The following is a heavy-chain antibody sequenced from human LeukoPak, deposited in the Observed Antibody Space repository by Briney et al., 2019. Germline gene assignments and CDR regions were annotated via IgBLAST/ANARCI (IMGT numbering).Heavy chain of an antibody. CDR1: GFTFSSYG. J-gene: IGHJ4*02. CDR2: IRYDGSNK. Sequence: SGGSLRLSCAASGFTFSSYGMHWVRQAPGKGLEWVAFIRYDGSNKYYADSVKGRFTISRDNSKNTLYLQMNSLRAEDTAVYYCARETDYYGSGSYLGYFDYWGQGTLVTVSS. V-gene: IGHV3-30*02. CDR3: ARETDYYGSGSYLGYFDY. D-gene: IGHD3-10*01.